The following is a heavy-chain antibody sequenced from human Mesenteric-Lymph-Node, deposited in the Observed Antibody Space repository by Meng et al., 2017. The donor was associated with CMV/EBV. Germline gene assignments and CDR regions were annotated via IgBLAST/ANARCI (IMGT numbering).Heavy chain of an antibody. CDR2: ISSSSSYI. V-gene: IGHV3-21*01. J-gene: IGHJ5*02. Sequence: ASGFNFSRYSMNWVRQVLGKGLEWVSSISSSSSYIYYGDSVKGRFTISRDNAKNSVYLQMNNLRDEDTAVYFCARTHKSSTTWPFDPWGQGTLVTVSS. D-gene: IGHD2-2*01. CDR1: GFNFSRYS. CDR3: ARTHKSSTTWPFDP.